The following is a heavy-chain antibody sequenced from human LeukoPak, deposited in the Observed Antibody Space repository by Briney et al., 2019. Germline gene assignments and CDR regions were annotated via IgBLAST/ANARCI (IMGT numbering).Heavy chain of an antibody. CDR3: ARALYNWNYGDAFDI. Sequence: ASVKVSCKASGYTFTSYDINWVRQATGQGLEWMGGIIPIFGTANYAQKFQGRVTITTDESTSTAYMELSSLRSEDTAVYYCARALYNWNYGDAFDIWGQGTMVTVSS. CDR2: IIPIFGTA. CDR1: GYTFTSYD. J-gene: IGHJ3*02. V-gene: IGHV1-69*05. D-gene: IGHD1-7*01.